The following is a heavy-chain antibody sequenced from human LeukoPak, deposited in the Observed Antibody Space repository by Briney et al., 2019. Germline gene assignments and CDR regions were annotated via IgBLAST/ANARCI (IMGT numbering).Heavy chain of an antibody. V-gene: IGHV4-38-2*02. D-gene: IGHD3-3*01. CDR1: GYSISSGYY. CDR2: ICHSGST. CDR3: ARDNDFWSGYYGRDY. Sequence: SETLSLTCTVSGYSISSGYYWGWIRQPPGKGLEWIGSICHSGSTYYHPSLNSRVTISVDTSKNQFSLKLSSVTAADTAVYHCARDNDFWSGYYGRDYWGQGTLVTVSS. J-gene: IGHJ4*02.